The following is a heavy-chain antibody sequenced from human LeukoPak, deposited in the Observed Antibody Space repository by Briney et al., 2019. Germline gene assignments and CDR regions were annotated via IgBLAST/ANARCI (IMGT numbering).Heavy chain of an antibody. J-gene: IGHJ4*02. CDR3: ARDTLGYCSGGSCYNY. V-gene: IGHV3-23*01. D-gene: IGHD2-15*01. Sequence: PGGSLRLSCAASGFTFSIYAMTWVRQAPGKGLEWVSGISSSGESAYYADSVKGRLTISRDNSKNTLYLQMNSLRAEDTAVYYCARDTLGYCSGGSCYNYWGQGTLVTVSS. CDR1: GFTFSIYA. CDR2: ISSSGESA.